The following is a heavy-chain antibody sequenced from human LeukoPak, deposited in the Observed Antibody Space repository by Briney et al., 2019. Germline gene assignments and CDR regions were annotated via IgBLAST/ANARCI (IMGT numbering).Heavy chain of an antibody. Sequence: GESLKISCKGSGYSFTSYWIGWVRQMPGKGLERMGIIYPGDSDTRYSPSSQGQVTISADKSISTAYLQWSSLEASDTAMYYCARQERIAAAGTGIDYWGQGTLVTVSS. CDR3: ARQERIAAAGTGIDY. CDR1: GYSFTSYW. J-gene: IGHJ4*02. D-gene: IGHD6-13*01. CDR2: IYPGDSDT. V-gene: IGHV5-51*01.